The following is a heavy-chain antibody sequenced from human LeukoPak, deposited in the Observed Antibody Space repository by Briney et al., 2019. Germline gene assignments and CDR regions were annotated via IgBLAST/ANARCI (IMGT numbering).Heavy chain of an antibody. CDR1: GFTFSSYG. CDR2: ISSSGSTI. D-gene: IGHD3-10*01. Sequence: GGSLRLSCAASGFTFSSYGMHWVRQAPGKGLEWVSYISSSGSTIYYADSVKGRFTISRDNAKNSLYLQMNSLRAEDTAVYYCARAGYGSGSYYEYYYYYYMDVWGKGTTVTVSS. CDR3: ARAGYGSGSYYEYYYYYYMDV. V-gene: IGHV3-48*04. J-gene: IGHJ6*03.